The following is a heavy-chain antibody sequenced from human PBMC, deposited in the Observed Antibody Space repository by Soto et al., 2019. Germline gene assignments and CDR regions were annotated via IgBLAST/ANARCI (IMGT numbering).Heavy chain of an antibody. CDR3: ARVRSSSWYNPTFHY. V-gene: IGHV4-59*01. D-gene: IGHD6-13*01. Sequence: ASENLSLTCTVSGGSISSYYWSWIRQPPGKGLEWIGYIYYSGSTNYNPSLKSRVTISVDTSKNQFSLKLSSVTAADTAVYYCARVRSSSWYNPTFHYRGQGTLVSVFS. J-gene: IGHJ4*02. CDR1: GGSISSYY. CDR2: IYYSGST.